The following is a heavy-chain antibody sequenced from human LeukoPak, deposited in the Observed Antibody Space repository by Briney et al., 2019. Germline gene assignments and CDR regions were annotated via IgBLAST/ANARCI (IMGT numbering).Heavy chain of an antibody. CDR2: IKQDGSHK. CDR1: GFTFSTYW. CDR3: VREEGY. V-gene: IGHV3-7*01. Sequence: GGSLRLSCAASGFTFSTYWMYWVRQAPGKGLEWVANIKQDGSHKYYVDSVKGRFTISRDNAKNSLYLQMNSLRVADTAVYYCVREEGYWGQGTLVTVSS. J-gene: IGHJ4*02.